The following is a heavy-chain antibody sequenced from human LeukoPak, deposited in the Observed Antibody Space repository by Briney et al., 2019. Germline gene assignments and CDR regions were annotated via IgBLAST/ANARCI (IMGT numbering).Heavy chain of an antibody. D-gene: IGHD1-14*01. CDR2: INHSGST. CDR1: GGSFSGYY. Sequence: SETLSLTCAVYGGSFSGYYWSWIRQPPGKGLEWIGEINHSGSTNYNPSLKSRVTISVDTSKNQFSLKLSSVTAADTAVYYCALDDHRPELGFDPWGQGTLVTVSS. J-gene: IGHJ5*02. V-gene: IGHV4-34*01. CDR3: ALDDHRPELGFDP.